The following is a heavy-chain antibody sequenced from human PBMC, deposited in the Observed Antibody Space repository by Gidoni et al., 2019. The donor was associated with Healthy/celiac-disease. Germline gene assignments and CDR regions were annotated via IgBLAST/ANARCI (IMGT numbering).Heavy chain of an antibody. CDR1: GGSISSSSYY. J-gene: IGHJ4*02. V-gene: IGHV4-39*01. Sequence: VSGGSISSSSYYWGWIRQPPGKGLEWIGSIYYSGSTYYNPSLKRRVTISVDTSKNQFSLKLSSVTAAETAVYYCARQTRRYPGIAADGGFDYWGQGTLVTVSS. CDR3: ARQTRRYPGIAADGGFDY. CDR2: IYYSGST. D-gene: IGHD6-13*01.